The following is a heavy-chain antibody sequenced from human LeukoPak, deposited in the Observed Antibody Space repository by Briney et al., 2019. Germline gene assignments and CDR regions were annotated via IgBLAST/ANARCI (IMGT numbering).Heavy chain of an antibody. CDR3: ANQAIVGASSFDY. V-gene: IGHV4-39*01. CDR1: GGSISSSIYY. D-gene: IGHD1-26*01. J-gene: IGHJ4*02. Sequence: SETLSLTCTVSGGSISSSIYYWGWIRQPPGKGLEWIGSIYYSGSTYYNPSLKSRVTISVDTSKNQFSLKLSPVTAADTAVYYCANQAIVGASSFDYWGQGTLVTVSS. CDR2: IYYSGST.